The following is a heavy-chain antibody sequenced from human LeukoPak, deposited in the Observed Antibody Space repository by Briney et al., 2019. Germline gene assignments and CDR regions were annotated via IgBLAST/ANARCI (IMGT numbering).Heavy chain of an antibody. V-gene: IGHV1-18*01. CDR2: ISAYNGNT. CDR3: ARVKGIAGDYYFDY. Sequence: ASVKVSCKASGYTFTSYGISWVRQAPGQGLEWMGWISAYNGNTNYAQKLQGRVTMTTDTSTSTAYMELRSLRSEDTAVYYCARVKGIAGDYYFDYWGQGTLVTVSS. D-gene: IGHD3-16*01. CDR1: GYTFTSYG. J-gene: IGHJ4*02.